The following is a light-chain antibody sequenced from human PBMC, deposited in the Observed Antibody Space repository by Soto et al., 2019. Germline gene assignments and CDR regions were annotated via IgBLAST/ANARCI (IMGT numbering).Light chain of an antibody. V-gene: IGLV2-14*03. CDR1: SSDIGGYNY. CDR2: DVT. CDR3: SSYRASSTTHYV. J-gene: IGLJ1*01. Sequence: QSLLTQPASLSGSPGQSITISCTGTSSDIGGYNYVSWYQQHPGKAPKLIIHDVTNRPSGVSDRFFGSKSGNTASLTISGLQAEDEADYYCSSYRASSTTHYVFGTGTKLTVL.